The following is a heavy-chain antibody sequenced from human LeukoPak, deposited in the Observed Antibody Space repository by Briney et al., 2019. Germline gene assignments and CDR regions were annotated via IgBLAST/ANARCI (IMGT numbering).Heavy chain of an antibody. CDR1: GFTFSSYA. CDR3: ARGVGSSGYYVDY. Sequence: PGGSLRLSCAASGFTFSSYAMHWVRQAPGKGLEWVAVISYDGSNKYYADSVKGRFTISRDNSKNTLYPQMNSLRAEDTAVYYCARGVGSSGYYVDYWGQGTLVTVSS. CDR2: ISYDGSNK. J-gene: IGHJ4*02. D-gene: IGHD3-22*01. V-gene: IGHV3-30*04.